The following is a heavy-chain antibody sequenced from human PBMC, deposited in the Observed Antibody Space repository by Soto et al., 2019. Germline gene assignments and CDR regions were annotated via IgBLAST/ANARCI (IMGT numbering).Heavy chain of an antibody. J-gene: IGHJ4*02. V-gene: IGHV3-21*06. Sequence: GGSLRLSCAASGFTFTMYSMNWARHAPGKGLEWVSSISSTTNYIYYGDSMKGRFTISRDNAKNSLYLEMNSLRAEDTAVYYCARESEDLTSNFDYWGQGTLVTV. CDR1: GFTFTMYS. CDR3: ARESEDLTSNFDY. CDR2: ISSTTNYI.